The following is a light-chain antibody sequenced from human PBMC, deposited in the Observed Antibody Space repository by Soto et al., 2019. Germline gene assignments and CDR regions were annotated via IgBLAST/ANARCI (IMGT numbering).Light chain of an antibody. V-gene: IGKV3-11*01. CDR3: QQRSDWPWT. CDR2: DVS. J-gene: IGKJ1*01. Sequence: EIVLTQSPATLSLSPGERGTLSCRASESVTTYLAWYQQKPGQAPRLLVYDVSNRATGIPARFSGGGSGTDFTLTIRNLEPEDLAVYYCQQRSDWPWTFGQGTKVEIK. CDR1: ESVTTY.